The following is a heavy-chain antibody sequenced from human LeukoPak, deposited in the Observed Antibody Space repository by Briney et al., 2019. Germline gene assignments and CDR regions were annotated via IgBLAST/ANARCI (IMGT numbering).Heavy chain of an antibody. CDR2: LNWNGDNT. J-gene: IGHJ4*02. CDR3: TTEGVAGPTKFEY. V-gene: IGHV3-20*04. CDR1: GFTFDDYG. D-gene: IGHD6-19*01. Sequence: GGSLRLSCAASGFTFDDYGMSWVRQAPGKGLEWVSGLNWNGDNTGYADSVKGRFTISRDNAKNSLYLQMNSLRAEDTAVYFCTTEGVAGPTKFEYWGQGTLVTVSS.